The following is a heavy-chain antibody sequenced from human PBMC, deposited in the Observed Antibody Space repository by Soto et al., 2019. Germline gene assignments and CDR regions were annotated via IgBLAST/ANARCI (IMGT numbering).Heavy chain of an antibody. CDR2: MNRDGSEK. D-gene: IGHD6-13*01. Sequence: EVQLVESGGGLVQPGGSLRLSCAASGFTFSSYWMPWARQAPGKGLEWVASMNRDGSEKRYVDSVEGRFTISRDNAKNSLFLQINSLSADDTAVYYCGRDAGRRFDYWGQGSLVTVSS. CDR1: GFTFSSYW. J-gene: IGHJ4*02. V-gene: IGHV3-7*01. CDR3: GRDAGRRFDY.